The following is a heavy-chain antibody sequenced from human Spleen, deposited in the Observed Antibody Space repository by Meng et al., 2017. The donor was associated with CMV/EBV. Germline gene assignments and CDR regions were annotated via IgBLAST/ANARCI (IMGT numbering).Heavy chain of an antibody. CDR1: GFTFSGSA. V-gene: IGHV3-73*01. Sequence: GGSLRLSCAASGFTFSGSAIHWVRQASGKGLEWVGRIRSKANSYATAYAASVKGRFTISRDDSKNTAYLQMNSLKTEDTAVYYCARDLGGWDAEYFQQWGQGTLVTVSS. D-gene: IGHD6-19*01. CDR2: IRSKANSYAT. J-gene: IGHJ1*01. CDR3: ARDLGGWDAEYFQQ.